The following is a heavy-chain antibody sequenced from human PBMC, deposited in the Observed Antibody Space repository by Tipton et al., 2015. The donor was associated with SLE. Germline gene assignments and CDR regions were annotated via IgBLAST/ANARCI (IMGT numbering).Heavy chain of an antibody. V-gene: IGHV1-46*01. CDR3: ARDGGYCSSTSCSPLDY. Sequence: QLVQSGAEVKKPGASVKVSSMASGYTFTSYYMHWVRQAPGQGLVWTGIINPSGGSTSYAQKFQGRVTMTRDTSTSTVYMELSSLRSEDTAVYYCARDGGYCSSTSCSPLDYWGQGTLVTVSS. CDR2: INPSGGST. J-gene: IGHJ4*02. CDR1: GYTFTSYY. D-gene: IGHD2-2*01.